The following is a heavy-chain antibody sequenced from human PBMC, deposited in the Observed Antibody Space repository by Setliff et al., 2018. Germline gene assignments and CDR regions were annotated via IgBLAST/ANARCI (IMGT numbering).Heavy chain of an antibody. CDR1: GYTFTSYD. V-gene: IGHV1-8*01. CDR2: MNPNSGNT. Sequence: ASVKVSCKASGYTFTSYDINWARQATGQGLEWMGWMNPNSGNTGYAQKFQGRVTMTRNTSISTAYMELSSLRSEDTAVYYCARGPGGSGSYVFYYYYYGMDVWGQGTTVTVSS. J-gene: IGHJ6*02. D-gene: IGHD3-10*01. CDR3: ARGPGGSGSYVFYYYYYGMDV.